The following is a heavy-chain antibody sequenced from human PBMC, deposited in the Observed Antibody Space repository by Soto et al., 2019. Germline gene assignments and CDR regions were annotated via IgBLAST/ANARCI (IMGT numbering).Heavy chain of an antibody. CDR1: GVSIISSDSY. CDR3: ARLNGYCVSTNCHGYYGMDV. Sequence: PSETLSLTCTVSGVSIISSDSYWSWIRQAPGKGLEWIGNIHYSGSTYYDSSLKSRVTISVDTSKNQFSLRLSSVTAADTAVYYCARLNGYCVSTNCHGYYGMDVWGQGTTVTVSS. CDR2: IHYSGST. D-gene: IGHD2-2*03. V-gene: IGHV4-39*01. J-gene: IGHJ6*02.